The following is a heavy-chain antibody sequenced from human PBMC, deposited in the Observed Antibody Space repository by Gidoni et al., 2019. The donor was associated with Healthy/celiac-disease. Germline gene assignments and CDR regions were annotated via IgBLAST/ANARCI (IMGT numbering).Heavy chain of an antibody. CDR2: INPNSGGK. CDR3: ARGVIGTTGGWFDP. Sequence: QVQLVQSGAEVKKPGASVQVSCKASGYTFTDYYIHWVRQAPGQGLEWMGWINPNSGGKNYAQRCQGRVTMTRDTSITTAYMELSRLRSDDTAVYYCARGVIGTTGGWFDPWGQGTLVTVSS. D-gene: IGHD1-7*01. V-gene: IGHV1-2*02. J-gene: IGHJ5*02. CDR1: GYTFTDYY.